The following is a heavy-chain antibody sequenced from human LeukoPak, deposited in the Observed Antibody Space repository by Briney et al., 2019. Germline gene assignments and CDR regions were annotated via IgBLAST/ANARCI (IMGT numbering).Heavy chain of an antibody. CDR2: ISWNSGSM. D-gene: IGHD3-3*01. V-gene: IGHV3-9*01. CDR3: ARVEYSPYYYYGMDV. CDR1: GFTFDDYA. Sequence: GGSLRLSCAASGFTFDDYAMHWVRQAPGKGLEWVSGISWNSGSMGYADSVKGRFTISRDNAKNSLYLQMNSLRAEDTAVYYCARVEYSPYYYYGMDVWGQGTTVTVSS. J-gene: IGHJ6*02.